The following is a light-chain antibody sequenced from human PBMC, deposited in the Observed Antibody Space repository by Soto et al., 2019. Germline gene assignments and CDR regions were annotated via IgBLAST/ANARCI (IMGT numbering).Light chain of an antibody. CDR2: DVN. V-gene: IGLV2-14*01. CDR1: SSDVGAYNY. Sequence: QSVLTQPASVSASPGQSITISCTGTSSDVGAYNYVSWYQQCPGKAPKLIIYDVNKRPSGSSNHFSGSKSGNTASLTISGLQAEDEADYYCTSYGAVSSLDVFGTGTKVTVL. CDR3: TSYGAVSSLDV. J-gene: IGLJ1*01.